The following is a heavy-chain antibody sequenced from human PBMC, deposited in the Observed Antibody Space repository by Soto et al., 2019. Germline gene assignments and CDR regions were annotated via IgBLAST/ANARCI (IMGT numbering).Heavy chain of an antibody. CDR2: IYKSATT. V-gene: IGHV4-30-4*01. D-gene: IGHD7-27*01. CDR1: GDSISNLDYF. Sequence: QVQLLESGPGLVKPSQTLSLTCSVSGDSISNLDYFWAWIRQPPGQALEYIGYIYKSATTYYNPSFESRVAISVETSKSQFSLNVTSVTAADTAVYFCARGRYCLTGRCFPNWFDSWGQGALVTVSS. J-gene: IGHJ5*01. CDR3: ARGRYCLTGRCFPNWFDS.